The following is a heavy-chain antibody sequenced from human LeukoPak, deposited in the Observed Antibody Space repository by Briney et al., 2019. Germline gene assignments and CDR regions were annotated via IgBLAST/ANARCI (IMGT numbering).Heavy chain of an antibody. D-gene: IGHD6-19*01. CDR1: GYTFTGYY. CDR3: ARISSGAVAYNFDY. J-gene: IGHJ4*02. Sequence: GASVKVSCKASGYTFTGYYMHWVRQAPGQGLEWMGWINPNSGGTNYAQKFQGRVTMTRNTSISTAYMELSSLRSEDTAVYYCARISSGAVAYNFDYWGQGTLVTVSS. CDR2: INPNSGGT. V-gene: IGHV1-2*02.